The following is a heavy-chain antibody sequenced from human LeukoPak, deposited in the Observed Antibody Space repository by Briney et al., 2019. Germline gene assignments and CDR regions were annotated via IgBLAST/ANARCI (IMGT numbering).Heavy chain of an antibody. CDR1: GYTFTSYD. CDR2: INPNSGGT. Sequence: WASVKVSCKASGYTFTSYDINWVRQATGQGLEWMGWINPNSGGTNYAQKFQGRVTMTRDTSISTAYMELSRLRSDDTAVYYCARVGKYCSSTSCNNWFDPWGQGTLVTVSS. D-gene: IGHD2-2*01. V-gene: IGHV1-2*02. CDR3: ARVGKYCSSTSCNNWFDP. J-gene: IGHJ5*02.